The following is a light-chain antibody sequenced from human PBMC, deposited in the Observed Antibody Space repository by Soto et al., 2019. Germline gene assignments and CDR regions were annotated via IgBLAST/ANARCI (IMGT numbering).Light chain of an antibody. Sequence: EIVLTQSPGTLSVPPGERATLSCRASQSISSNQLAWYQQQRGQAPSLLIYGASSRATGIPVRFSGSGSGTAFTLTISRLEPEDSAIYYCQQYVSWTFGQGTKVEIK. V-gene: IGKV3-20*01. CDR1: QSISSNQ. CDR3: QQYVSWT. J-gene: IGKJ1*01. CDR2: GAS.